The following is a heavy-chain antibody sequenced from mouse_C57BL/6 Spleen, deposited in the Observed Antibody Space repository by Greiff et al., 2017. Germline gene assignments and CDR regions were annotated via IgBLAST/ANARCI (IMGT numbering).Heavy chain of an antibody. Sequence: VQLQQSGAELVRPGASVKLSCTASGFNIKDYYMHWVKQRPEQGLEWIGRIDPEDGDTEYAPKFQGKATMTADTSSNTAPLQLSSLTSEDTAVYYCTSIYDGYYGDGYWGQGTTLTVSS. V-gene: IGHV14-1*01. CDR1: GFNIKDYY. D-gene: IGHD2-3*01. CDR3: TSIYDGYYGDGY. J-gene: IGHJ2*01. CDR2: IDPEDGDT.